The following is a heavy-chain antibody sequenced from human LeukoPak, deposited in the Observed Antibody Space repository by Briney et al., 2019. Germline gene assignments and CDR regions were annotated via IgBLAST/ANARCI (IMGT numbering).Heavy chain of an antibody. CDR2: INGDGSTT. Sequence: GGSLRLSCAASGFAFNKYWMHWVRHTPGKGLVWVSHINGDGSTTSYADSVKGGFTISRDNAKNTLYLQMSSLRAEDTAVYYCATGNYYDSRGYYTFGYWGQGTLVTVSS. CDR3: ATGNYYDSRGYYTFGY. J-gene: IGHJ4*02. CDR1: GFAFNKYW. V-gene: IGHV3-74*01. D-gene: IGHD3-22*01.